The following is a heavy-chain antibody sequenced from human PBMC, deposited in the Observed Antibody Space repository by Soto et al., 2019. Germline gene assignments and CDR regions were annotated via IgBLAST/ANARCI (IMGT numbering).Heavy chain of an antibody. J-gene: IGHJ6*03. V-gene: IGHV3-30*18. D-gene: IGHD2-21*02. CDR1: GFTFSTYG. CDR2: ISYDGTNK. Sequence: QVQLVESGGGDVQPGRSLTISCAASGFTFSTYGMHWVRQTPGKGLEWVAVISYDGTNKFYSDSVKGRFTISRDNFKNTLTLQMNSLRADDTAVYSCAKDLQSYGDYDYYCY. CDR3: AKDLQSYGDYDYYCY.